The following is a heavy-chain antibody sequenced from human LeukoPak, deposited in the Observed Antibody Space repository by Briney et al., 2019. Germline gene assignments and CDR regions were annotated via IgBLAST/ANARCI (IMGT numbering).Heavy chain of an antibody. V-gene: IGHV1-69*13. J-gene: IGHJ4*02. D-gene: IGHD3-9*01. Sequence: SVKVSCKASGGTFISYAISWVRQAPGQGLEGMGGMITIFGTANYAQKFQGRVTITADESTSTAYMKLSSLRSEDTAGYYCATSPMTGPYYFDYWGQGTLVTVSS. CDR1: GGTFISYA. CDR2: MITIFGTA. CDR3: ATSPMTGPYYFDY.